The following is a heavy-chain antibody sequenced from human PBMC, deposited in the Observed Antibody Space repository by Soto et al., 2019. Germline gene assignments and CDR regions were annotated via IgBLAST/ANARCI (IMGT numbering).Heavy chain of an antibody. V-gene: IGHV3-23*01. CDR2: ISGSGGST. CDR3: AGSLSAASFDS. Sequence: PGGSLRLSCAASGFTFSNYAMNWVRQAPGKGLDWVSAISGSGGSTYYADSVKGRFTISRDNAKNSLYLQMNSLRAEDTAVYYCAGSLSAASFDSWGQGTLVTVSS. D-gene: IGHD3-16*02. J-gene: IGHJ4*02. CDR1: GFTFSNYA.